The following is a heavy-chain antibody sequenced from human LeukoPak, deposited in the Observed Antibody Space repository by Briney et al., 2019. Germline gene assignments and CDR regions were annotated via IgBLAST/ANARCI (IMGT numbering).Heavy chain of an antibody. J-gene: IGHJ4*02. Sequence: PSETLSLTCAVSGGSISSSNWWSWVRQPPGKGLEWIGEIYHSGSTNYNPSLKSRVTISVDESKNQFSLKLSSVTAADTAVYYCARDGVLYSSSWYYFDYWGQGTLVTVSS. CDR3: ARDGVLYSSSWYYFDY. V-gene: IGHV4-4*02. CDR1: GGSISSSNW. CDR2: IYHSGST. D-gene: IGHD6-13*01.